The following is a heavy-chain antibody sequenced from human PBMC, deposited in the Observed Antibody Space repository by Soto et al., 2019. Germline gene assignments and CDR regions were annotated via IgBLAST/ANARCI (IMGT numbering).Heavy chain of an antibody. CDR1: GFTFSSYG. CDR2: ISYDGSNK. CDR3: AKGLGTYCSSTSCYVYGMDV. Sequence: GGSLRLSCAASGFTFSSYGMHWVRQAPGKGLEWVAVISYDGSNKYYADSVKGRFTISRDNSKNTLYLQMNSLRAEDTAVYYCAKGLGTYCSSTSCYVYGMDVWGQGTTVTV. V-gene: IGHV3-30*18. J-gene: IGHJ6*02. D-gene: IGHD2-2*01.